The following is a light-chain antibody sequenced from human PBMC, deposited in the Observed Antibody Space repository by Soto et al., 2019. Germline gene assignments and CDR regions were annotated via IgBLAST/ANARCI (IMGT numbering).Light chain of an antibody. Sequence: QSALTQPASVSGSPGQSITISCTGTSSDVGGYNYVSWYQQHPGQAPKLMIYDVSNRPSGVSYHFSGSKSRNTASLTITGLQAEYEPDYYGSSYTSRSTLFGGGTKLTVL. CDR3: SSYTSRSTL. CDR2: DVS. J-gene: IGLJ3*02. V-gene: IGLV2-14*01. CDR1: SSDVGGYNY.